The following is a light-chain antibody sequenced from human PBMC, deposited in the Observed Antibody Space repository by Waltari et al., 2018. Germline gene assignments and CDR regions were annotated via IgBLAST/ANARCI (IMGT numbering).Light chain of an antibody. CDR1: TSNVGSYNL. Sequence: QSALTQPASVSGSPGQPITIPCTGTTSNVGSYNLVSWYQQHPGKAPKLMIYEGSKRPSGVSNRFSGSKSGNTASLTISGLQAEDEADYYCCSYAGSSTGWVFGGGTKLTVL. J-gene: IGLJ3*02. V-gene: IGLV2-23*01. CDR2: EGS. CDR3: CSYAGSSTGWV.